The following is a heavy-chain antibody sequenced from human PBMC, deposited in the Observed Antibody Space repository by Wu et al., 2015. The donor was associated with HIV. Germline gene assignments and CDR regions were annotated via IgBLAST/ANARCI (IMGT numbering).Heavy chain of an antibody. CDR2: IIPIFGTA. CDR3: ARDPEPYDILTGYYTAIAFDI. V-gene: IGHV1-69*05. J-gene: IGHJ3*02. Sequence: QVQLVQSGAEVKKPGSSVKVSCKASGGTFSSYAISWVRQAPGQGLEWMGGIIPIFGTANYAQKFQGRVTITTDESTSTAYMELSSLRSEDTAVYYCARDPEPYDILTGYYTAIAFDIWGQGTMVTVSS. CDR1: GGTFSSYA. D-gene: IGHD3-9*01.